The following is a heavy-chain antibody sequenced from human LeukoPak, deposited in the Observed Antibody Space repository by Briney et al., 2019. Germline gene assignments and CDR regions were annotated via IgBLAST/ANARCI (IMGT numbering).Heavy chain of an antibody. CDR3: AKDTHYGDYGNFDY. D-gene: IGHD4-17*01. Sequence: PGGSLRLSCAASGFTFDDYAMHWVRQAPGKGLEWVSGISWNSGSIGYADSVKGRFTISRDNAKNSQYLQMNSLRAEDTALYYCAKDTHYGDYGNFDYWGQGTLVTVSS. V-gene: IGHV3-9*01. CDR1: GFTFDDYA. CDR2: ISWNSGSI. J-gene: IGHJ4*02.